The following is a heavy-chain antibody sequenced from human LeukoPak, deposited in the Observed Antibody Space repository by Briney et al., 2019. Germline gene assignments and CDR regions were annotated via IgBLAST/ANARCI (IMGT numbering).Heavy chain of an antibody. V-gene: IGHV4-4*02. CDR3: ARMVGDYARFDF. CDR1: GGSISSSNW. J-gene: IGHJ4*02. CDR2: IYHSGTT. Sequence: PSETLSLTCTVSGGSISSSNWWSWVRQPPGKGLECIGEIYHSGTTNYNPSLKSRVTISVDKSKNQFSLKLSSVTAADTAVYYCARMVGDYARFDFWGQGTLVTVSS. D-gene: IGHD4-17*01.